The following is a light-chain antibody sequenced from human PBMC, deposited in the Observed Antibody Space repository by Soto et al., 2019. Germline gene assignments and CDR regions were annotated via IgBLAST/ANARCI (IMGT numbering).Light chain of an antibody. Sequence: DIQMTQSPSTLSASVGDRVTITCRATQTISNWLAWYQQKPGKAPKLLIYKTSTLESGVPSRFSGSGSGTEFTLTISSLQPDDFATYYCQQLNDYPITFGQGTRLEIK. CDR1: QTISNW. CDR2: KTS. CDR3: QQLNDYPIT. V-gene: IGKV1-5*03. J-gene: IGKJ5*01.